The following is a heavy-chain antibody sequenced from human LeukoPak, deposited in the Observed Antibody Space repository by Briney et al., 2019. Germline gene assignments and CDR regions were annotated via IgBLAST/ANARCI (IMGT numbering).Heavy chain of an antibody. CDR2: ISYDGSNK. CDR3: AKDPLDSSGYYFSFDY. V-gene: IGHV3-30*18. D-gene: IGHD3-22*01. Sequence: GGSLRLSCAASGFTFSSYGMHWVRQAPGKGLEWVAVISYDGSNKYYADSVKGRFTISRENSKNTLYLQMNSLRAEDTAVYYCAKDPLDSSGYYFSFDYWGKGTLVTVSS. CDR1: GFTFSSYG. J-gene: IGHJ4*02.